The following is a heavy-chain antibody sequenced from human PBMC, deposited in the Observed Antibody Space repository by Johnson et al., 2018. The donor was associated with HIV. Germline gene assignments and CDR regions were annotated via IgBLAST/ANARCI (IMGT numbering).Heavy chain of an antibody. CDR2: IYSGGST. Sequence: QVQLVESGGGVVQPGTSLRLACAASGFTFSSFAMHWVRQAPGKGLEWVSVIYSGGSTYYADSVKGRFTISRDNSKNTLSLQMNSLRAEDTAVYYCARGAIKYSSSWLGAFDIWGRGIMVTVSS. CDR3: ARGAIKYSSSWLGAFDI. V-gene: IGHV3-NL1*01. CDR1: GFTFSSFA. D-gene: IGHD6-6*01. J-gene: IGHJ3*02.